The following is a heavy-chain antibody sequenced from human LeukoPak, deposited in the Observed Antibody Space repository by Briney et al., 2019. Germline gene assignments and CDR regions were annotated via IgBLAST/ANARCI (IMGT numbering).Heavy chain of an antibody. CDR3: ARDRYNWNEA. Sequence: ASVKVSCKTSGYSENFYGITWVRQVAGQGLEWMGWISAQHGQTEYAPNSQDRVTMTTDTYTNTAYIELRSLRSDDTAVYYCARDRYNWNEAWGQGTLVTVSS. CDR2: ISAQHGQT. CDR1: GYSENFYG. V-gene: IGHV1-18*01. J-gene: IGHJ5*02.